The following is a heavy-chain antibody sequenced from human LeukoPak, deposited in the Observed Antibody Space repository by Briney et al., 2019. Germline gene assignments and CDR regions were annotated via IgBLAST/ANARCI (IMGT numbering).Heavy chain of an antibody. CDR2: ISSSRSTT. CDR1: GFTFSSFS. J-gene: IGHJ5*02. CDR3: ARDLYDSSSYFYGAS. D-gene: IGHD3-22*01. V-gene: IGHV3-48*01. Sequence: PGGSLRISCAASGFTFSSFSMNWVRQAPGKGLEWVSYISSSRSTTYYADSVEGRFTISRDNAKNSLYLQMNSLRAEDTALYYCARDLYDSSSYFYGASWGRGALVTVSS.